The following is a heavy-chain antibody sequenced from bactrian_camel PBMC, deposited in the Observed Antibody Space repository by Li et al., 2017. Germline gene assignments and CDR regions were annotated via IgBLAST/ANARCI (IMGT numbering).Heavy chain of an antibody. Sequence: QVQLVESGGGLVQPGGSLRLSCAASGFTFSNNWMRWVRQAPGKGLEWVSSIAWGGSSTYYADSVRGRFTISRDNAQNTVYLQMNSLKSEDTALYYCARNWVQGTQVTVS. CDR3: ARN. CDR1: GFTFSNNW. CDR2: IAWGGSST. J-gene: IGHJ4*01. V-gene: IGHV3S6*01.